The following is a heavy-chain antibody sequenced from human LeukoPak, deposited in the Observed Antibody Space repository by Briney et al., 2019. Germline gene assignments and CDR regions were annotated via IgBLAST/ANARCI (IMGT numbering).Heavy chain of an antibody. CDR2: IRSKAYGGTT. D-gene: IGHD2-2*01. Sequence: GGSLRLSCTASGLTFGDYAMSWVRQAPGKGLEWVGFIRSKAYGGTTEYAASVKGRFTISRDDSKSIAYLQMNSLKTEDTAVYYCTRDHSPIVVVPAAPRYWGQGTLVTVSS. CDR1: GLTFGDYA. V-gene: IGHV3-49*04. J-gene: IGHJ4*02. CDR3: TRDHSPIVVVPAAPRY.